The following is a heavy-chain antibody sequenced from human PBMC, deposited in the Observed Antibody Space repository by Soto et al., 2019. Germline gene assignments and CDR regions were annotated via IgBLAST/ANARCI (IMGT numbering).Heavy chain of an antibody. CDR2: INPIFGAT. CDR3: ARDDGAYCSISTCSNWLDP. D-gene: IGHD2-2*01. J-gene: IGHJ5*02. V-gene: IGHV1-69*18. Sequence: QVQLVQSGAEVKKPGSSVKVSCKASGGTLSNYAITWVRQARGQGLEWMGRINPIFGATNYAQKFQGRVTITADESMSTAYMELRSLRSEDTAVYYCARDDGAYCSISTCSNWLDPWGQGTLITVSS. CDR1: GGTLSNYA.